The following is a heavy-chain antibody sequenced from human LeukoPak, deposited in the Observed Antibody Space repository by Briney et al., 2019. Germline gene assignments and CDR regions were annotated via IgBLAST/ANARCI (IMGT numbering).Heavy chain of an antibody. CDR2: IYYSGST. CDR3: ASGETSEYYYDSSGYYPV. Sequence: PSETLSLTCTVSGGSISSSSYYWGWIRQPPGKGLEWIGSIYYSGSTYYNPSLKSRVTISVDTSKNQFSLKLSSVTAADTAVYYCASGETSEYYYDSSGYYPVWGKGTTVTVSS. D-gene: IGHD3-22*01. V-gene: IGHV4-39*07. J-gene: IGHJ6*04. CDR1: GGSISSSSYY.